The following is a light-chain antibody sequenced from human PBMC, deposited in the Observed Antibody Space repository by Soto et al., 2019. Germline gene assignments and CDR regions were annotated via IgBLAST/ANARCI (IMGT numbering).Light chain of an antibody. CDR3: QQSYSTPPT. V-gene: IGKV1-39*01. Sequence: IQMTQSPSSLSASVGDRVTITCRASQSISSYLNWYQQKPGKAPKRLIYAASSLQSGVPSRFSGSGSGTDFTLTISSRQPADFATYYCQQSYSTPPTFGQGTKVDIK. CDR2: AAS. J-gene: IGKJ1*01. CDR1: QSISSY.